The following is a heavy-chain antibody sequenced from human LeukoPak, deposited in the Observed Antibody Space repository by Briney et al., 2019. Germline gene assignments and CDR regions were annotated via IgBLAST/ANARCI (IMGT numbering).Heavy chain of an antibody. CDR2: ISSSGSTI. D-gene: IGHD3-10*01. CDR3: ACYYGSGSYHNSGAFDI. J-gene: IGHJ3*02. V-gene: IGHV3-11*04. CDR1: GFTFSDYY. Sequence: PGGSLRLSCAASGFTFSDYYMSWIRQAPGKGLEWVSYISSSGSTIYYADSVKGRFTISRDNAKNSLYLQMNSLRAEDTAVYYCACYYGSGSYHNSGAFDIWGQGTMVTVSS.